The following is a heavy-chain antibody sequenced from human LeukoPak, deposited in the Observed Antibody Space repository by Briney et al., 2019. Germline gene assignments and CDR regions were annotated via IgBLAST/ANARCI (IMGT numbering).Heavy chain of an antibody. CDR1: GYTFTGYY. CDR2: INPNSGGT. J-gene: IGHJ4*02. Sequence: GASVKVSCKASGYTFTGYYMHWVRQAPGQGLEWMGWINPNSGGTNYAQKFQSRVTMTRDTSISTAYMELSRLRSDDTAVYYCARDQNYYDSSGPGGYWGQGTLVTVSS. CDR3: ARDQNYYDSSGPGGY. D-gene: IGHD3-22*01. V-gene: IGHV1-2*02.